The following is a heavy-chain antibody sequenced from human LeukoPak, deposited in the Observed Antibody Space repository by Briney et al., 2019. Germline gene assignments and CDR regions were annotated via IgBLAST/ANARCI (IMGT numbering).Heavy chain of an antibody. J-gene: IGHJ5*02. Sequence: RPSETLSLTCTVSGGSISSGSYYWSWIRQPAGKGLEWIGRIYTSGSTNYNPSLKSRVTISVDTSKNQFSLKLSSVTAADTAVYYCARSPDYYDSSGYRNWFDPWGQGTLVTVSS. CDR1: GGSISSGSYY. V-gene: IGHV4-61*02. CDR2: IYTSGST. D-gene: IGHD3-22*01. CDR3: ARSPDYYDSSGYRNWFDP.